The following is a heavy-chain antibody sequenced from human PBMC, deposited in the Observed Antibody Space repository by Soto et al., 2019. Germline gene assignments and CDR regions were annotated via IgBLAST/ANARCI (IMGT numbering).Heavy chain of an antibody. J-gene: IGHJ6*02. Sequence: EVQLVETGGGLIQPGGSLRLSCLASGFSVTTNYIIWVRQPPGKGLEWVSTTFTGGSTHYADSVKGRFSISRDNSKNTVYLTMNNLRAEDTAVYYCAKKPPSSFHGWGFGMDVGGQGTTVSVSS. D-gene: IGHD1-26*01. CDR1: GFSVTTNY. V-gene: IGHV3-53*02. CDR3: AKKPPSSFHGWGFGMDV. CDR2: TFTGGST.